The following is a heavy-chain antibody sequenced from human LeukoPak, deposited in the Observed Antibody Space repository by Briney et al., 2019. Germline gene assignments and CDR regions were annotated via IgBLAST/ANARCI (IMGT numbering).Heavy chain of an antibody. Sequence: SETLSLTCTVSGYSISSGYYWSWIRQPPGKGLEWIGEINHSGSTNYNPSLKSRVTISVDTSKNQFSLKLSSVTAADTAVYYCASRARVLRYFDWSQYYYYMDVWGKGTTVTISS. CDR2: INHSGST. CDR1: GYSISSGYY. V-gene: IGHV4-38-2*02. CDR3: ASRARVLRYFDWSQYYYYMDV. D-gene: IGHD3-9*01. J-gene: IGHJ6*03.